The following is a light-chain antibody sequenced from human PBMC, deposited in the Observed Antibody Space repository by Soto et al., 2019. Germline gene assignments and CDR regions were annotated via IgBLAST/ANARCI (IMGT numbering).Light chain of an antibody. CDR3: QQSYSTLWT. Sequence: IHVSLSPASLSASIGDRVTITCRASQSISSYLNWYQQKPGKAPKLLIYAASSLQSGVPSRFSGSGSGTDFTLTISSLQPEDFATYYCQQSYSTLWTFGQGTKVDI. CDR2: AAS. J-gene: IGKJ1*01. V-gene: IGKV1-39*01. CDR1: QSISSY.